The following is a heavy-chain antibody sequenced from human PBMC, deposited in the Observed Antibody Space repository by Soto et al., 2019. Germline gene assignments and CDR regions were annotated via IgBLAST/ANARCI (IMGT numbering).Heavy chain of an antibody. V-gene: IGHV3-53*01. Sequence: GGSLRLSCAASGFTVSSNYMSWVRQAPGKGLEWVSVIYSGGSTYYADSGKGRFTISRDNSKNTLYLQMNSLRAEDTAVYYCASEIPNLYYYDSSGYYMSGAFDIWGQGTMVTVSS. D-gene: IGHD3-22*01. CDR2: IYSGGST. CDR3: ASEIPNLYYYDSSGYYMSGAFDI. J-gene: IGHJ3*02. CDR1: GFTVSSNY.